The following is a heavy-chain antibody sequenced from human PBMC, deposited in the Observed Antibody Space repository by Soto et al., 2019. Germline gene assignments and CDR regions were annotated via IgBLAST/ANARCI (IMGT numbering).Heavy chain of an antibody. V-gene: IGHV4-59*08. CDR3: ARLLFIDYIWGSYRYFDY. J-gene: IGHJ4*02. CDR2: IYYSGST. CDR1: GGSISSYY. D-gene: IGHD3-16*02. Sequence: SETLSLTCTVSGGSISSYYWSWIRQPPGKGLEWIGYIYYSGSTNYNPSLKSRVTISVDTSKNQFSLKLSSVTAADTAVYYCARLLFIDYIWGSYRYFDYWGQGTLVTVSS.